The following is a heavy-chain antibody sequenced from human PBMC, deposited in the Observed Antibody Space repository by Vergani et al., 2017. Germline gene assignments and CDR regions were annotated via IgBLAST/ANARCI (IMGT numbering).Heavy chain of an antibody. D-gene: IGHD3-10*01. J-gene: IGHJ5*02. Sequence: QVQLQESGPGLVKPSQTLSLTCPVSGGPISSGDYYWSWIAQPPGKGLEWIGYIYYSGSTYYNPSLKSRVTISVDTSKNQFSLKLSSVTAADTAVYYCAREVNGGVKNNWFDPWGQGTLVTVSS. CDR2: IYYSGST. V-gene: IGHV4-30-4*08. CDR3: AREVNGGVKNNWFDP. CDR1: GGPISSGDYY.